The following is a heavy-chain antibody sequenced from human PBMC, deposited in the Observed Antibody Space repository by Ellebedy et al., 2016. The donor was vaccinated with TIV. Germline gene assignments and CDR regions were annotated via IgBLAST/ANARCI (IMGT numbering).Heavy chain of an antibody. CDR3: ARNPAHTGYFDP. D-gene: IGHD3-9*01. CDR1: GYTFTTFD. CDR2: MNPNSGDT. Sequence: AASVKVSCKASGYTFTTFDINWVRQATGQGLEWMGWMNPNSGDTGYAQKFQGRVTITRDTSINTAYMELSSLRSEDTAVYYCARNPAHTGYFDPWGQGTLVTVSS. V-gene: IGHV1-8*03. J-gene: IGHJ5*02.